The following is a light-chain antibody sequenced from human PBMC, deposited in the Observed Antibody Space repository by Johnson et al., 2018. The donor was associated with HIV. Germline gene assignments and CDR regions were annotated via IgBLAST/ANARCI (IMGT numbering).Light chain of an antibody. V-gene: IGLV1-51*01. J-gene: IGLJ1*01. CDR3: GTWDSSLSANV. Sequence: QSVLTQPPSVSAAPGQRVTISCSGSSSNIGDNYVSWYQQLPGTAPKLLIYDNNQRPSGIPDRFSVSKSGTSATLGITGLQTGDEADYYCGTWDSSLSANVFGTVTKVTVL. CDR2: DNN. CDR1: SSNIGDNY.